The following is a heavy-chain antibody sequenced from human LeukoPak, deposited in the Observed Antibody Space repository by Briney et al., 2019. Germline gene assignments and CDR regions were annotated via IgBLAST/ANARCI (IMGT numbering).Heavy chain of an antibody. CDR3: ATPHYYASTISPDSDY. V-gene: IGHV4-39*01. J-gene: IGHJ4*02. D-gene: IGHD3-22*01. CDR1: GGSIISSIHY. CDR2: TYYTGTT. Sequence: PSQTLSLTCTVSGGSIISSIHYWGWIRQPSGKGLEWIGSTYYTGTTYYNSSLESRVSISVDTSKNQFSLKLRSVTAADTAVYYCATPHYYASTISPDSDYWGQGALVTVSS.